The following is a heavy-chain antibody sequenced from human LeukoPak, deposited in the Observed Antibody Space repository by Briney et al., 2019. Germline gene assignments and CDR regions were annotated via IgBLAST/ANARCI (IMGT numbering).Heavy chain of an antibody. J-gene: IGHJ4*02. CDR2: ISGSGGST. V-gene: IGHV3-23*01. Sequence: GGSLRLSCAASGFTFSSYAMSWVRQAPGKGLEWVSAISGSGGSTYYADSVKGRITISRDNSKNTLYLQMNSLRAEDTAVYYCAKGSYYDSSGYATPPVYFDYWGQGTLVTVSS. CDR1: GFTFSSYA. D-gene: IGHD3-22*01. CDR3: AKGSYYDSSGYATPPVYFDY.